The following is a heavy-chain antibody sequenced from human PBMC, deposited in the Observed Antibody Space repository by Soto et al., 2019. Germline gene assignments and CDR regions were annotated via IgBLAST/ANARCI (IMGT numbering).Heavy chain of an antibody. Sequence: DVQLLESGGGLVQPEGSLRLSCAASGFTFSSYAMGWVRQGPGKGLEWVAVVSIGGSTHYADSVRGRFTISRDNSKNTLSLQMNSLTAEDTAVYFCAKGRGAGGHFDYWGQGARVTVSS. CDR2: VSIGGST. D-gene: IGHD2-15*01. V-gene: IGHV3-23*01. J-gene: IGHJ4*02. CDR3: AKGRGAGGHFDY. CDR1: GFTFSSYA.